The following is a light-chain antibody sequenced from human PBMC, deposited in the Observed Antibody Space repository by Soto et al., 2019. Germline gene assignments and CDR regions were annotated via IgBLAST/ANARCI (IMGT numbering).Light chain of an antibody. CDR3: QQANSFPWT. CDR1: QGISHW. CDR2: EAS. J-gene: IGKJ1*01. Sequence: DIQMTQAPASVSASVGDRVTITCRASQGISHWLAWYQQKPGNAPKPLIYEASSLERGVPARFSGSGSGTDFTLTISSVQPEDFATYYCQQANSFPWTFGQGTKV. V-gene: IGKV1-12*02.